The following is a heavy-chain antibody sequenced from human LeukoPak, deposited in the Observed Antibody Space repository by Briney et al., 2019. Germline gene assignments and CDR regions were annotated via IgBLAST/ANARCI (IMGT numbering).Heavy chain of an antibody. CDR3: ARDGQEADAFDI. CDR1: GFTVSSNY. Sequence: GVLRLSCAASGFTVSSNYMSWVRQAPGKGLEWVSVIYSGGSTYYADSVKGRFTISRDNSKNTLYLQMNSLRAEDTAVYYCARDGQEADAFDIWGQGTMVTVSS. J-gene: IGHJ3*02. CDR2: IYSGGST. V-gene: IGHV3-66*01.